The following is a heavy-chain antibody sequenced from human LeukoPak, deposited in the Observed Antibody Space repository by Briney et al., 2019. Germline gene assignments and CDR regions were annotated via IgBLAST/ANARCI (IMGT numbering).Heavy chain of an antibody. J-gene: IGHJ4*02. CDR3: ARGGGRGYYDSSGYYPH. V-gene: IGHV3-30*04. CDR2: ISYDGSNK. Sequence: GGSLRLSCAASGFTFSSYAMHWVRQAPGKGLERVAVISYDGSNKYYADSVKGRFTISRDNSKNTLYLQMNSLRAEDTAVYYCARGGGRGYYDSSGYYPHWGQGTLVTVSS. D-gene: IGHD3-22*01. CDR1: GFTFSSYA.